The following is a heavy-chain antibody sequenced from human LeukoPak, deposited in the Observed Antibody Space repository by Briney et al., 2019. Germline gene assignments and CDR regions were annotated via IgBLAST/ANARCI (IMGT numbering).Heavy chain of an antibody. Sequence: GGSLRLSCAASGFTFSRFWMHWVRQVPGKGLVWVSHISGDGSSTSHADSVKGRFTISRDNSKNTLYLQMNSLRAEDTAVYYCAQSGGMDVWGQGTTVTVSS. J-gene: IGHJ6*02. V-gene: IGHV3-74*01. CDR1: GFTFSRFW. CDR3: AQSGGMDV. CDR2: ISGDGSST.